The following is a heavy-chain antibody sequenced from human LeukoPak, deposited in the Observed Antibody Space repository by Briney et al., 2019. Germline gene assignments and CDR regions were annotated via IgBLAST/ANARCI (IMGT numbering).Heavy chain of an antibody. V-gene: IGHV3-48*03. CDR1: GFTFSSYE. CDR3: ARVVPAAMPQLLWFGELDC. Sequence: PGGSLRLSCAASGFTFSSYEMNWVRQAPGKGLEWVSYISSSGSTIYYADSVKGRFTISRDNAKNSLYLQMNSLRAEDTAVYYCARVVPAAMPQLLWFGELDCWGQGTLVTVSS. D-gene: IGHD3-10*01. CDR2: ISSSGSTI. J-gene: IGHJ4*02.